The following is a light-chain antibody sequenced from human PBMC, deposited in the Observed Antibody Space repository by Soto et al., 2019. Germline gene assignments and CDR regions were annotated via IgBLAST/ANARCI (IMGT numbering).Light chain of an antibody. J-gene: IGKJ2*01. CDR3: LQHNSYPRT. CDR1: QTISSW. CDR2: AAS. Sequence: DIQMTQSPSPLSGSVGDRVTITCLASQTISSWLAWYQQKPGKAPRRLIYAASSLQSGVPSRFSGSGSGTEFNLTISSLQPEDVATYYCLQHNSYPRTFGQGTKVDIK. V-gene: IGKV1-17*01.